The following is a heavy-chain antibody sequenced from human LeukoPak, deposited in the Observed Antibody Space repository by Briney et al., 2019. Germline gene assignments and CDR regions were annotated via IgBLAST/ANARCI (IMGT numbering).Heavy chain of an antibody. V-gene: IGHV3-30*02. CDR3: ARDGERNGAFDI. J-gene: IGHJ3*02. CDR1: GFTFSSYG. Sequence: PGGSLRLSCAASGFTFSSYGMHWVRQAPGKGLEWVAFIRYDGSNKYYADSVKGRFTISRDNSKNTLYLQMNSLRAEDTAVYYCARDGERNGAFDIWGQGTMVTVSS. CDR2: IRYDGSNK. D-gene: IGHD4-17*01.